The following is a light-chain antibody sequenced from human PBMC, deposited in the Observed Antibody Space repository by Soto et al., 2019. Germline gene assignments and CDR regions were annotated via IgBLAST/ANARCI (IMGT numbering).Light chain of an antibody. J-gene: IGLJ1*01. V-gene: IGLV2-11*01. CDR3: CSYAGSYNWV. CDR2: DVS. Sequence: QSALTQPRSVSGSPGQSVTISCTGTSSDVGGYNFVSWYQQHPGKAPKLMIYDVSKRPSGVPDRFSGSKSGNTASLTISGLQAEDEADYYCCSYAGSYNWVFGTGTKVTVL. CDR1: SSDVGGYNF.